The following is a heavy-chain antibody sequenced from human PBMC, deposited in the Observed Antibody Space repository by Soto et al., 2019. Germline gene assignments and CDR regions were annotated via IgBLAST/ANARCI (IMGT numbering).Heavy chain of an antibody. CDR2: IIPIFGTA. CDR3: ARASSDYGDKNFDY. J-gene: IGHJ4*02. Sequence: VQLLESGGGLVQPGGSLRLSCAASGFTFSSYAISWVRQAPGQGLEWMGGIIPIFGTANYAQKFQGRVTITADESTSTAYMELSSLRSEDTAVYYCARASSDYGDKNFDYWGQGTLVTVSS. CDR1: GFTFSSYA. D-gene: IGHD4-17*01. V-gene: IGHV1-69*01.